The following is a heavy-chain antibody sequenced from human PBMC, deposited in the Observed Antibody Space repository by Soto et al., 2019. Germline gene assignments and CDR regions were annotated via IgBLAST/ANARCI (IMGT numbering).Heavy chain of an antibody. J-gene: IGHJ3*02. CDR1: GGSITNSNYY. V-gene: IGHV4-39*02. CDR2: IFYTGTT. D-gene: IGHD3-3*01. CDR3: ARGTSKGVVNGFDI. Sequence: QMQLQESRPGPVKPSETLSLTCAVSGGSITNSNYYWGWIRQPPGKGLEWIGNIFYTGTTYYNPSLKSRGTISVDTSKNHLSLRLSSVTAADTAVFYCARGTSKGVVNGFDIWGRGTMVTVSS.